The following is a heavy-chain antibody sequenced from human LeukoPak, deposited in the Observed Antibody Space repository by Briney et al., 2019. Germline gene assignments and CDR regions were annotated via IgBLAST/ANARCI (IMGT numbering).Heavy chain of an antibody. Sequence: GGSLRLSCAASGFTFSSYSMNWVRQAPGKGLEWVSYISSSSSYIYSADSLKGRFTISRDNAKNTLYLQMNSLRAEDMAVYYCAKIEGVTTYYYDSSGYSPLDYWGQGTLVTVSS. CDR3: AKIEGVTTYYYDSSGYSPLDY. V-gene: IGHV3-21*01. CDR2: ISSSSSYI. J-gene: IGHJ4*02. D-gene: IGHD3-22*01. CDR1: GFTFSSYS.